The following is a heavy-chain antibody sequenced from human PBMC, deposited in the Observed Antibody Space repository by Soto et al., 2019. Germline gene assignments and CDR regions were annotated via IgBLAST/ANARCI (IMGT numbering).Heavy chain of an antibody. V-gene: IGHV4-59*01. CDR2: IYYSGST. CDR1: GGFISSYY. Sequence: SESLCLTGAVSGGFISSYYWSWIRQPPGKGLEWIGYIYYSGSTNYNPSLKSRVTISVDTSKNQFSLKLSSVTAADTAVYYCARGRAPLLVRTWFDPWGQGTLVTVS. CDR3: ARGRAPLLVRTWFDP. J-gene: IGHJ5*02. D-gene: IGHD2-15*01.